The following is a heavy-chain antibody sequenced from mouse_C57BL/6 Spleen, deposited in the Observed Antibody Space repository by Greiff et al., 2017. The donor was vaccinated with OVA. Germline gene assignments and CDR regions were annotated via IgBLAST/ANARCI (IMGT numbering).Heavy chain of an antibody. J-gene: IGHJ4*01. CDR1: GYTFTSYW. V-gene: IGHV1-55*01. D-gene: IGHD2-5*01. CDR2: IYPGSGST. CDR3: ARRGYSNSYYAMVY. Sequence: QVQLKESGAELVKPGASVKMSCKASGYTFTSYWITWVKQRPGQGLEWIGDIYPGSGSTNYNEKFKSKATLTVDTSSSTAYMQLSSLTSEDSAVYYCARRGYSNSYYAMVYWGQGTSVTVSS.